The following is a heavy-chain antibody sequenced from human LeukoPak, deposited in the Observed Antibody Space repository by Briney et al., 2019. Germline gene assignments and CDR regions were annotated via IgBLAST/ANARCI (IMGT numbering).Heavy chain of an antibody. CDR1: GFTFSSYS. CDR3: AREGHYGDTDDFDY. J-gene: IGHJ4*02. D-gene: IGHD4-17*01. V-gene: IGHV3-21*04. Sequence: GGSLRLSCAASGFTFSSYSMNWVRQAPGKGLEWVSSISSSSSYIYYADSVKGRFTISRDNAKNSLYLQMNSLRAEDTAVYYCAREGHYGDTDDFDYWGQGTLVTVSS. CDR2: ISSSSSYI.